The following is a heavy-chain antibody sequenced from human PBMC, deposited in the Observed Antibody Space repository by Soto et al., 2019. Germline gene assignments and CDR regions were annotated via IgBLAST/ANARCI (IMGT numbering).Heavy chain of an antibody. CDR1: GFTFSSYG. Sequence: QVQLVESGGGVVQPGRSLRLSCAASGFTFSSYGMHWVRQAPGKGLEWVAVIWYDGSNKYYADSVKGRFTISRDNSKNTLYLQMNSLRAEETAVYYCARDRGSYCSGGSCYYYYYYYGMDVWGQGTTVTVSS. V-gene: IGHV3-33*01. CDR3: ARDRGSYCSGGSCYYYYYYYGMDV. J-gene: IGHJ6*02. CDR2: IWYDGSNK. D-gene: IGHD2-15*01.